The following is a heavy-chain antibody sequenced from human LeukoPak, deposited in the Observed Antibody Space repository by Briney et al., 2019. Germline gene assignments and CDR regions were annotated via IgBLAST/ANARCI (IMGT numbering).Heavy chain of an antibody. D-gene: IGHD3-22*01. V-gene: IGHV1-18*01. CDR3: ARDYPYYYDSSGYSAIDY. Sequence: ASVKVSCKASGYTFTSYGISWVRQAPGQGLEWMGWISAYNGNTNYAQKLQDRVTMTTDTSTSTAYMELRSLRSDDTAVYYCARDYPYYYDSSGYSAIDYWGQGTLVTVSS. J-gene: IGHJ4*02. CDR1: GYTFTSYG. CDR2: ISAYNGNT.